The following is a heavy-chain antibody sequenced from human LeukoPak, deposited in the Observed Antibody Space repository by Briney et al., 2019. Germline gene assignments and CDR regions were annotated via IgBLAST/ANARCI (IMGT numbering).Heavy chain of an antibody. CDR2: IIPIFGTA. CDR1: GGTFSSYA. J-gene: IGHJ4*02. CDR3: VGGAPNWGFDF. Sequence: SVKVSCKASGGTFSSYAISWVRQAPGQGLEWMGGIIPIFGTANYAQKFQGRVTITADESTSTAYMELSSLRSEDTAVYFCVGGAPNWGFDFWGQGTRVTVSS. V-gene: IGHV1-69*01. D-gene: IGHD7-27*01.